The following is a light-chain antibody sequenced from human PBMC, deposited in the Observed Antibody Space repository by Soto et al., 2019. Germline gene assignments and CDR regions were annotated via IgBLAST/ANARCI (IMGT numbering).Light chain of an antibody. CDR1: SSDVGGYNY. J-gene: IGLJ1*01. CDR3: SSYTTSNTRQIV. CDR2: DVT. Sequence: QSVLTQPASLSGSPGQSITISCTGTSSDVGGYNYVSWYQHHPGKAPKLIIYDVTNRPSGVSNPFSGSKSGNTASLTISGLQPEDEAENYCSSYTTSNTRQIVFGTGTKVTVL. V-gene: IGLV2-14*03.